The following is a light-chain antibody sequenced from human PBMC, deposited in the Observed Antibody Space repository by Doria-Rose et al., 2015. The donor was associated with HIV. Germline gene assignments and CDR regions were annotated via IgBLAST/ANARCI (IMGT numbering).Light chain of an antibody. CDR2: GKN. J-gene: IGLJ2*01. V-gene: IGLV3-19*01. CDR1: SLRSSY. CDR3: SCRDSCANHVL. Sequence: SSELSQDPAVSVALRQTVRITCQGDSLRSSYASWYQQKRGQAPILVIYGKNNRLSGIPDRFAGSSSGNTASLTIAGAQAEDEADYYCSCRDSCANHVLYGVGTKVTVL.